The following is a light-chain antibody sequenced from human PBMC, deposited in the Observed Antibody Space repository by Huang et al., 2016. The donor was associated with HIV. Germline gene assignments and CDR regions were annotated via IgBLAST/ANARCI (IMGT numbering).Light chain of an antibody. J-gene: IGKJ1*01. CDR2: DAS. CDR1: QDIGNY. V-gene: IGKV1-33*01. CDR3: QHYDSLPPWT. Sequence: DIQMTQYPSSLSASVGDRVTITCQASQDIGNYLNWYQQKPGQAPKLLIFDASNLETGVPSRFSGSGSGTDFTFTISTLQPEDIATYYCQHYDSLPPWTFGQGTRVEI.